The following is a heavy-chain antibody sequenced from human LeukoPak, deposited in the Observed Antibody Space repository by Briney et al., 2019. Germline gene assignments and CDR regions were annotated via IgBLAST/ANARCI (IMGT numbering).Heavy chain of an antibody. CDR2: ISSSSNYI. V-gene: IGHV3-21*01. J-gene: IGHJ5*02. D-gene: IGHD6-19*01. Sequence: GGTLRLSCAASGFTFSSYGMSWVRQAPGKGLEWVSSISSSSNYIYYADSVKGRFTISRDNAKNSLYLQMNSLRAEDTAVYYCARDPSSGWYLKGWFDPWGQGTLVTVSS. CDR3: ARDPSSGWYLKGWFDP. CDR1: GFTFSSYG.